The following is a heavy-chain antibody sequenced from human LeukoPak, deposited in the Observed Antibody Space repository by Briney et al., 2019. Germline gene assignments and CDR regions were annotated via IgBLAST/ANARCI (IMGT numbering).Heavy chain of an antibody. V-gene: IGHV3-48*01. J-gene: IGHJ4*02. Sequence: GGPLRLSCAASGFTFSSYSMNWVRQAPGKGLEWVSYISSSSSTIYYADSVKGRFTISRDNAKNSLYLQMNSLRAEDTAVYYCARRSPEISGPIDYWGQGTLVTVSS. CDR1: GFTFSSYS. D-gene: IGHD3-3*01. CDR2: ISSSSSTI. CDR3: ARRSPEISGPIDY.